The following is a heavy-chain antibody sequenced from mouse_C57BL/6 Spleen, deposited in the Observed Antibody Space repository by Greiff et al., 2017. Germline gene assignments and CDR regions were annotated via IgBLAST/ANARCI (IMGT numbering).Heavy chain of an antibody. Sequence: QVQLKQSGAELVKPGASVKISCKASGYAFSSYWMNWVKQRPGKGLEWIGQIYPGDGDTNYNGKFKGKATLTADKSSSTAYMQLSSLTSEDSAVYFCARVTTVVGYYAMDYWGQGTSVTVSS. CDR2: IYPGDGDT. CDR3: ARVTTVVGYYAMDY. J-gene: IGHJ4*01. CDR1: GYAFSSYW. D-gene: IGHD1-1*01. V-gene: IGHV1-80*01.